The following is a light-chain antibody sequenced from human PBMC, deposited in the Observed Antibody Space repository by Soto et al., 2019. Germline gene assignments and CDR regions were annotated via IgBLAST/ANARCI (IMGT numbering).Light chain of an antibody. J-gene: IGKJ2*01. CDR3: QQYDNLPYT. V-gene: IGKV1-33*01. CDR2: DIS. CDR1: QDISIY. Sequence: DIQMTQSPSSLSAAVGDRVTITCQASQDISIYLNWYQQKPGKAPKLLIYDISNLATGDPSRFSGSRSGTHFTFTISSLQPAEIATYYWQQYDNLPYTFGQGTKLEIK.